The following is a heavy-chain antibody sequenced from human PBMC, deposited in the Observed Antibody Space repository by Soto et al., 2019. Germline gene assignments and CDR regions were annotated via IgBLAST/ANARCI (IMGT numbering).Heavy chain of an antibody. CDR2: TTSSSIYK. Sequence: EVQLVESGGGLVKPGGSLRLSCAASGFIFSDYSMNWVRQAPGKGLEWVSSTTSSSIYKYYADSVKGRFIISRDNAKSSLYLQMNSLRAEDTAVYYCARIRREGIAIAQMDVWGQGTTVTVSS. CDR3: ARIRREGIAIAQMDV. J-gene: IGHJ6*02. CDR1: GFIFSDYS. V-gene: IGHV3-21*01. D-gene: IGHD2-21*01.